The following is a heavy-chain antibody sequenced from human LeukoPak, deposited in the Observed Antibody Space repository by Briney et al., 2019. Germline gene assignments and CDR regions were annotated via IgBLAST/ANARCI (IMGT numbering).Heavy chain of an antibody. CDR3: ASTYGSGSYTLDY. J-gene: IGHJ4*02. D-gene: IGHD3-10*01. V-gene: IGHV1-69*05. CDR2: IIPIFGTA. CDR1: GGTFSSYA. Sequence: GASVKVSCKASGGTFSSYAISWVRQAPGQGLEWMGRIIPIFGTANYAQKFQGRVTITTDESTSTAYMELSSLRSEDTAVYYCASTYGSGSYTLDYWGQGTLVTVSS.